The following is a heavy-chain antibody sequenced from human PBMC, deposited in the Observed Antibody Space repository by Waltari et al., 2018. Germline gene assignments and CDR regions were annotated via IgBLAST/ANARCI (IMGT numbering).Heavy chain of an antibody. D-gene: IGHD3-16*01. CDR2: MSPNSGDS. Sequence: QVQLVQSGGGGEKPGASGRGSCKVSGYTFTGHPMHWVRQAPGQGLEWMGRMSPNSGDSTFSQKFQGRLTLTRDTAISTAYMELNNLTPDDTAVYYCARFGAENWGQGTLVTVSS. V-gene: IGHV1-2*06. CDR1: GYTFTGHP. J-gene: IGHJ4*02. CDR3: ARFGAEN.